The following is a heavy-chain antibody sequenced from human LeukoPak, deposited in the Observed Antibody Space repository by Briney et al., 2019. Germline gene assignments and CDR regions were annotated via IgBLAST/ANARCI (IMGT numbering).Heavy chain of an antibody. CDR2: INHSGST. CDR1: GGSFSGYY. D-gene: IGHD1-26*01. CDR3: ARDGNLIVGATPDY. J-gene: IGHJ4*02. Sequence: SETLSLTCAVYGGSFSGYYWSWIRQPPGKGLEWIGEINHSGSTNYNPSLKSRVTISVDTSKNQFSLKLSSVTAADTAVYYCARDGNLIVGATPDYWGQGTLVTVSS. V-gene: IGHV4-34*01.